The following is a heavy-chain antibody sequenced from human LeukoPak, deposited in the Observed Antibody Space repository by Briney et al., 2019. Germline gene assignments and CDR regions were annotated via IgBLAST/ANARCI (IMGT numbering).Heavy chain of an antibody. CDR1: GFTFTNAW. CDR3: ARDSCSYGAYCYGMDV. V-gene: IGHV4-59*01. CDR2: IYYSGST. J-gene: IGHJ6*02. D-gene: IGHD4/OR15-4a*01. Sequence: GSLRLSCAASGFTFTNAWMSWVRQAPGKGLEWIGYIYYSGSTNYNPSLKSRVTISIDTSKNQISLKLSSVTAADTAVYYCARDSCSYGAYCYGMDVWGQGTTVTVSS.